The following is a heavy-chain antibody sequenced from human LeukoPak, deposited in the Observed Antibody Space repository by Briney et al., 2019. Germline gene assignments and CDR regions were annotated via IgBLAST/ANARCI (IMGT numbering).Heavy chain of an antibody. D-gene: IGHD3-10*01. CDR2: INHSGST. V-gene: IGHV4-39*07. CDR3: ARSGGHWFDP. J-gene: IGHJ5*02. Sequence: SETLPLTCTVSGGSISSSSYYWGWIRQPPGKGLEWIGEINHSGSTNYNPSLKSRVTISVDTSKNQFSLKLRSVTAADTAVYYCARSGGHWFDPWGQGTLVTVSS. CDR1: GGSISSSSYY.